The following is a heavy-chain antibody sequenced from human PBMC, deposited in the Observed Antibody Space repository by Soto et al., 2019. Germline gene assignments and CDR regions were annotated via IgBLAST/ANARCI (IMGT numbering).Heavy chain of an antibody. CDR1: GGSFSGYY. CDR3: ARKVRYAFDI. J-gene: IGHJ3*02. Sequence: SETLSLTCAVYGGSFSGYYWSWIRQPPGKGLEWIGEINHSGSTNYNPSLKSRVTISVDTSKNQFSLKLSSVTAADTAVYYCARKVRYAFDIWGQGTMVTVSS. CDR2: INHSGST. V-gene: IGHV4-34*01.